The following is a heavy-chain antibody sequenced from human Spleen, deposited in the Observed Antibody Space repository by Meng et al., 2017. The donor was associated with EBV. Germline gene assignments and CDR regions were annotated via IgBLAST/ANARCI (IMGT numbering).Heavy chain of an antibody. J-gene: IGHJ4*02. Sequence: QGQLQDSGPGLGKPSETLSLTCTVSGGSVRSGTYYWSWIRQPPGKGLEWIGYIYFTGSTKYNPSLKTRVTISVDTSRNQFSLRLTSVTTADTAVYYCARKLYTDSFFDSWGQGTLVTVSS. CDR2: IYFTGST. D-gene: IGHD2-2*02. CDR1: GGSVRSGTYY. V-gene: IGHV4-61*01. CDR3: ARKLYTDSFFDS.